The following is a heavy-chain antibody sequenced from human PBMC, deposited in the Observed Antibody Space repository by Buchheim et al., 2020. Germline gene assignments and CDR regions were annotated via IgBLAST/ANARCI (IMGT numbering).Heavy chain of an antibody. CDR1: GFTLRTYW. Sequence: EVQLEESGGGLVQPGGSPRLSCAASGFTLRTYWMHWVRQAPGKGLEWVSRINEDGSFTNYADSVKGRFTISRDNAENTLYFQMTSLRVEDTAMYYCARDLSGSQDYWGQGTL. D-gene: IGHD1-26*01. CDR2: INEDGSFT. CDR3: ARDLSGSQDY. V-gene: IGHV3-74*01. J-gene: IGHJ4*02.